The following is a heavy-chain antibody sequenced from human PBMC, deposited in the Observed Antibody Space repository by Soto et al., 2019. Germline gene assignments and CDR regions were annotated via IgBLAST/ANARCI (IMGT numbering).Heavy chain of an antibody. V-gene: IGHV1-8*01. D-gene: IGHD3-10*01. CDR2: INPNSGNI. CDR3: ARGQASGSYYLLDY. Sequence: GASVKVSCKASGNTFTSYDINWVRQATGHGLEWMGWINPNSGNIGYAQKFQGRVTMTRDTAIRTAYMEVSRLRSDDTAVYYCARGQASGSYYLLDYWGQGTLVTVSS. CDR1: GNTFTSYD. J-gene: IGHJ4*02.